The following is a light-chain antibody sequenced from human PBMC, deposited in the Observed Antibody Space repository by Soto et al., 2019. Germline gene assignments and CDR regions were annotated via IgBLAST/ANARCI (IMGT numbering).Light chain of an antibody. CDR2: EVT. Sequence: QSALTQPPSASGSPGQSVTISCTGSGSDVGFYSYVSWYQQHPGKVPKLLIYEVTKRPSGVPDRFSGSKSGTAASLTISGLQTEDEADYFCFSFTTDWTHVFGTGTKVTVL. V-gene: IGLV2-8*01. J-gene: IGLJ1*01. CDR3: FSFTTDWTHV. CDR1: GSDVGFYSY.